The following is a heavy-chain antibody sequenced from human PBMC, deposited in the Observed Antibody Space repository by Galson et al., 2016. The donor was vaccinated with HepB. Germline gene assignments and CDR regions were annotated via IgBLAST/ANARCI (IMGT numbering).Heavy chain of an antibody. Sequence: SETLSLTCAVSGGSIISSTWWGWVRQPPGKGLEWFGEIYHDGNTNYNSSLKSRVTISVDTSKNQFSLTLNSVTAADTAIYYCVMRQGATGYLKIDYWGQGTLVTVSS. J-gene: IGHJ4*02. CDR3: VMRQGATGYLKIDY. D-gene: IGHD4/OR15-4a*01. CDR1: GGSIISSTW. V-gene: IGHV4-4*02. CDR2: IYHDGNT.